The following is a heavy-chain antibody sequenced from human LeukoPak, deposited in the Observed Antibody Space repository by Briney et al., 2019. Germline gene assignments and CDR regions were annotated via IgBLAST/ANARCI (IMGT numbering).Heavy chain of an antibody. V-gene: IGHV4-39*01. D-gene: IGHD6-19*01. CDR1: GGSISSSSYY. J-gene: IGHJ4*02. CDR2: IYYSGST. Sequence: SETLSLTCTVSGGSISSSSYYWGWIRQPPGKGLEWIGSIYYSGSTYYNPSLKSRVTISVDTSKNQFSLKLSSVTAADTAVYYCARQTSTSGWSLWGQGTLVTVSS. CDR3: ARQTSTSGWSL.